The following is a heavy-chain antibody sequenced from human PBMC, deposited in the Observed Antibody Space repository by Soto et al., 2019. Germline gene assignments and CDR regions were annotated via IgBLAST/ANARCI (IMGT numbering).Heavy chain of an antibody. D-gene: IGHD3-3*01. V-gene: IGHV3-30*18. Sequence: GGSLRLSCAASGFTFSSYGMHWVRQAPGKGLEWVAVISYDGSNKYYADSVKGRFTISRDNSKNTLYLQMNSLRAEDTAVYYCAKGIGDFWSGYYYYYMDVWGKGTTVTVSS. J-gene: IGHJ6*03. CDR3: AKGIGDFWSGYYYYYMDV. CDR2: ISYDGSNK. CDR1: GFTFSSYG.